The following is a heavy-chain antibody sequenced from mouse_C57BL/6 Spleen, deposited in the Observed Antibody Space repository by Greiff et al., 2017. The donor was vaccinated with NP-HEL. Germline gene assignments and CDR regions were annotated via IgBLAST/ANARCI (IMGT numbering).Heavy chain of an antibody. CDR3: TTPHYYGSYYLDY. CDR1: VFNIKYDY. V-gene: IGHV14-4*01. D-gene: IGHD1-1*01. Sequence: EVKLMESGAELVRRGEEGKVSCPASVFNIKYDYLHFFTHIPEHGLEWIGWIDPENGDTEYVSKFQGKATITADTSSNTAYLQLSSLTSEDTAVYYCTTPHYYGSYYLDYWGQGTTLTVSS. J-gene: IGHJ2*01. CDR2: IDPENGDT.